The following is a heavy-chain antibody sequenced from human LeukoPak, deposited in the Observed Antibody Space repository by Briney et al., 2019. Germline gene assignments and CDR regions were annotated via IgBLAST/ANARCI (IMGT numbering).Heavy chain of an antibody. J-gene: IGHJ5*02. V-gene: IGHV3-21*01. CDR2: ISSSSSYI. D-gene: IGHD6-13*01. CDR1: GFTFSSYA. CDR3: ARAREAAADKGWFDP. Sequence: GGSLRLSCAASGFTFSSYAMSWVRQAPGKGLEWVSSISSSSSYIYYADSVKGRFTISRDNAKNSLYLQMNSLRAEDTAVYYCARAREAAADKGWFDPWGQGTLVTVSS.